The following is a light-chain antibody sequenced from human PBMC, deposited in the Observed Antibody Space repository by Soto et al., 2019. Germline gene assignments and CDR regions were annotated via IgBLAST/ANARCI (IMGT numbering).Light chain of an antibody. CDR2: DAS. CDR1: QSISRY. CDR3: QQYGSSPPWT. J-gene: IGKJ1*01. Sequence: EIVFAQSSGTLSLPPWERATLSWSASQSISRYLAWYQQKPGQAPRLLIYDASSRATGIPARFSGSGSGTDFTLTISSLEPEDFAVYYCQQYGSSPPWTFGQGTKVDIK. V-gene: IGKV3-11*01.